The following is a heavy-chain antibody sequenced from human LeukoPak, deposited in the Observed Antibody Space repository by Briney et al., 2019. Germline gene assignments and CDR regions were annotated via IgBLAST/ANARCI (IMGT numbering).Heavy chain of an antibody. V-gene: IGHV4-4*07. CDR3: ARGRNWQTFYHYYMDV. Sequence: PSETLSLTCTVSGDSISAYHWTWVRQVAGKGLEWVGRIFTSGTTNYNPSLTGRVTMSLDMSKSQFSLRLSSVTAADTGIYYCARGRNWQTFYHYYMDVWGKGATVTVS. D-gene: IGHD1-14*01. J-gene: IGHJ6*03. CDR1: GDSISAYH. CDR2: IFTSGTT.